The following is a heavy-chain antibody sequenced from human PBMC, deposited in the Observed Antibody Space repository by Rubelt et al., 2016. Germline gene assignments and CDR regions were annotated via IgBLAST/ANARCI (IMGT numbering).Heavy chain of an antibody. CDR2: IPPILGMA. CDR3: ARDCDYTIDY. V-gene: IGHV1-69*04. D-gene: IGHD4-11*01. CDR1: GGTFSSCA. J-gene: IGHJ4*02. Sequence: QVPLVQSGAEVKKPGSSVTVSCKASGGTFSSCAISWVRQAPGKGLEWLGRIPPILGMANYAPKLQGRATMTTDTSTSTAYMERGSLRSDGTAVYYCARDCDYTIDYWGQGTLVTVSS.